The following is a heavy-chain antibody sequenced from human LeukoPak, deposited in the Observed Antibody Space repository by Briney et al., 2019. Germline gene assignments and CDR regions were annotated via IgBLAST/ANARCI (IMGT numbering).Heavy chain of an antibody. CDR3: ARGDTAMVTFVRWFWFDR. D-gene: IGHD5-18*01. J-gene: IGHJ5*02. CDR2: INHSGST. Sequence: SETLSLTCAVYGGSFSGYYWSWIRQPPGKGLEWIGEINHSGSTNYNPSLKSRVTISVDTSKNQFSLKLSSVTAADTAVYYCARGDTAMVTFVRWFWFDRWGQGTLVTLPS. V-gene: IGHV4-34*01. CDR1: GGSFSGYY.